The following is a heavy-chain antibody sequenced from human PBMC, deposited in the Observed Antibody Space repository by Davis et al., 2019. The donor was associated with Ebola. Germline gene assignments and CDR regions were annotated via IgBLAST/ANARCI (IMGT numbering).Heavy chain of an antibody. CDR2: ISAYNGNT. Sequence: ASVQVSCKASGYTFTSYGISWVRQAPAQGLEWMGWISAYNGNTNYAQKPQGRVTMTTDTSTSTAYMELRSLRSDDTAVYYCARDSCSSGCSIFDDYYYGMDVWGQGTTVTVSS. CDR3: ARDSCSSGCSIFDDYYYGMDV. J-gene: IGHJ6*02. CDR1: GYTFTSYG. V-gene: IGHV1-18*01. D-gene: IGHD6-19*01.